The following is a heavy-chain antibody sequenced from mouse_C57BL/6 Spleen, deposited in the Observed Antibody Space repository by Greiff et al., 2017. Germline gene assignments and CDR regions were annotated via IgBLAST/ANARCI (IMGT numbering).Heavy chain of an antibody. CDR3: AREGLLRYAWFAY. J-gene: IGHJ3*01. D-gene: IGHD1-1*01. V-gene: IGHV1-80*01. CDR1: GYAFSSYW. CDR2: IYPGDGDT. Sequence: QVQLQQSGAELVKPGASVKISCKASGYAFSSYWMNWVKQRPGKGLEWIGQIYPGDGDTNYNGKFKGKDTLTADKSSSTAYMQLSSLTSEDSAVYFCAREGLLRYAWFAYWGQGTLVTVSA.